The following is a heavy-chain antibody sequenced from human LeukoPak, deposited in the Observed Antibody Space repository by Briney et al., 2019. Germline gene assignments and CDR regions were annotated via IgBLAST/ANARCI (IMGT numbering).Heavy chain of an antibody. Sequence: GGSLRLSCAASGFTFSSYAMSWVRQAPGKGLEWVSAISGSGTSTYYVDSVRGRFTVSRDNSKNTLYVQINSLRAEDTAVYYCARYCSGDSCSGGFDYWGQGTLVTVSS. CDR1: GFTFSSYA. CDR2: ISGSGTST. D-gene: IGHD2-15*01. V-gene: IGHV3-23*01. CDR3: ARYCSGDSCSGGFDY. J-gene: IGHJ4*02.